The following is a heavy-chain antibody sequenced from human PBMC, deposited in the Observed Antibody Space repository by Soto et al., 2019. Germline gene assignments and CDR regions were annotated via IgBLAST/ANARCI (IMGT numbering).Heavy chain of an antibody. CDR2: IYPRDSDT. CDR1: GYSFTTFW. CDR3: ARTANPSFHFDY. Sequence: PGESLKISCQVSGYSFTTFWIGWVRQMPGKGLEWVGLIYPRDSDTRYSPSFQGQVTISVDKSINTAYLRWSSLKASDTAIYYCARTANPSFHFDYWGQGTQVNVSS. J-gene: IGHJ4*02. D-gene: IGHD2-15*01. V-gene: IGHV5-51*01.